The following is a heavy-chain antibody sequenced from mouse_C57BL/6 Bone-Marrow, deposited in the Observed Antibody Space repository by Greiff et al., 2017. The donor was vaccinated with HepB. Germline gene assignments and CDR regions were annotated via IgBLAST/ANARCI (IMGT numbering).Heavy chain of an antibody. CDR2: ISNGGGST. J-gene: IGHJ2*01. D-gene: IGHD2-3*01. Sequence: EVKGVESGGGLVQPGGSLKLSCAASGFTFSDYYMYWVRQTPEKRLEWVAYISNGGGSTYYPDTVKGRFTISRDNAKNTLYLQMSRLKSEDTAMYYCAGGYWNYWGQGTTLTVSS. CDR3: AGGYWNY. CDR1: GFTFSDYY. V-gene: IGHV5-12*01.